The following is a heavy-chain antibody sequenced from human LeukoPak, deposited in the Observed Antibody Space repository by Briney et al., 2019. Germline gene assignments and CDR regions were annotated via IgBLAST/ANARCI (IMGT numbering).Heavy chain of an antibody. CDR3: TTRACHAGGCSSSFYYYYGLHF. J-gene: IGHJ6*02. D-gene: IGHD3-16*01. CDR2: IIPIFGTA. Sequence: ASVKVSCKASGNSLSNYAVSWVRQAPGQGFEWMGGIIPIFGTADYAQKFQGRVTITADQSTSTTYMALSSLKFEDTATYYCTTRACHAGGCSSSFYYYYGLHFWGQGTTVSVSS. CDR1: GNSLSNYA. V-gene: IGHV1-69*13.